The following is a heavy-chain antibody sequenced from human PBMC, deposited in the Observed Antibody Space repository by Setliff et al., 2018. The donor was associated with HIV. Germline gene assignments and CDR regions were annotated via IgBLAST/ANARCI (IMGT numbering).Heavy chain of an antibody. Sequence: PSETLSLTCSPSGDSMSTYYWSWIRQTAGKGREWIGCIHNSGNTNYNRSYMSRVSVSVDTSKTQFSLKLRSVTAASTAVYFCARGYSSAFFHEFFDYWGQGTLVTVSS. D-gene: IGHD6-25*01. CDR3: ARGYSSAFFHEFFDY. CDR2: IHNSGNT. CDR1: GDSMSTYY. J-gene: IGHJ4*02. V-gene: IGHV4-4*07.